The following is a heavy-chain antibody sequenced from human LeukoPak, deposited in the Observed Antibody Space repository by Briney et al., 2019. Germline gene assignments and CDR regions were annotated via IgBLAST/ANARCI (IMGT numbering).Heavy chain of an antibody. V-gene: IGHV4-39*07. Sequence: SETLSLTCTVSGGSISSSSYYWGWIRLPPGKGLEWIGGIYYSGSTYYNPSLKSRVTISVDTSKNQFSLKLSSVTAADTAVYYCARDDEAFDYWGQGTLVTVSS. CDR2: IYYSGST. J-gene: IGHJ4*02. CDR3: ARDDEAFDY. CDR1: GGSISSSSYY.